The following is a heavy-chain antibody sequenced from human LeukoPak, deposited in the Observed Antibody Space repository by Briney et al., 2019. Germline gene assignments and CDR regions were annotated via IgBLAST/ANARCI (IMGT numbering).Heavy chain of an antibody. CDR1: GFTFDDYA. Sequence: GRSLRLSCAASGFTFDDYAMHWVRQAPGKGLEWVSAISGSGGSTYYADSVKGRFTISRDNSKNTLYLQMNSLRAEDTAVYYCAKSYYYGSGSYYNGAPFDYWGQGTLVTVSS. J-gene: IGHJ4*02. CDR3: AKSYYYGSGSYYNGAPFDY. D-gene: IGHD3-10*01. CDR2: ISGSGGST. V-gene: IGHV3-23*01.